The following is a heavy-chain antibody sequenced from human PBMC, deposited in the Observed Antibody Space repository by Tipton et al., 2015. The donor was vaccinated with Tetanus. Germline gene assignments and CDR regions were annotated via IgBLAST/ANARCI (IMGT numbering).Heavy chain of an antibody. CDR1: GYSFTSYW. CDR3: ARRRSAVLSGGYHWYFDL. V-gene: IGHV5-51*01. J-gene: IGHJ2*01. D-gene: IGHD3-3*01. CDR2: IDPRDSEA. Sequence: VQLVQSGAEVKKSGESLKISCKASGYSFTSYWIGWVRQMPGKGLEWVGIIDPRDSEARYGPSFRGQVIISADKSISTTYLQWGSLTASDTAIYYCARRRSAVLSGGYHWYFDLWGRGTMVTVSS.